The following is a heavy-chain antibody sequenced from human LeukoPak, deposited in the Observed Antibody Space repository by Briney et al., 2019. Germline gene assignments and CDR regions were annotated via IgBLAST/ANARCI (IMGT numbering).Heavy chain of an antibody. CDR3: ASLDSSGYYGAFDI. V-gene: IGHV4-34*01. J-gene: IGHJ3*02. CDR1: GGSFSGYY. Sequence: SETLSLTCAVYGGSFSGYYWSWIRQPPGKGLEWIGEINHSGSTNYNPSLKSRVTISVDTSKNQFSLKLSSVTAADTAVYYCASLDSSGYYGAFDIWGQGTMVTVSS. D-gene: IGHD3-22*01. CDR2: INHSGST.